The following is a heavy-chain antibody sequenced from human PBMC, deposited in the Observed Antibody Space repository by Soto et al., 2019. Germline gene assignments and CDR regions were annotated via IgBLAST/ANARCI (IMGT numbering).Heavy chain of an antibody. Sequence: SETLSLTCAVSGGSISSGGYSWSWIRQPPGKGLEWIGYIYHSGSTYYNPSLKSRVTISVDRSKNQFSLKLSSVTAADTAVYYCARDRIAAAGNIAYYYYGMDVWGQGTTVTVSS. D-gene: IGHD6-13*01. V-gene: IGHV4-30-2*01. CDR1: GGSISSGGYS. CDR2: IYHSGST. CDR3: ARDRIAAAGNIAYYYYGMDV. J-gene: IGHJ6*02.